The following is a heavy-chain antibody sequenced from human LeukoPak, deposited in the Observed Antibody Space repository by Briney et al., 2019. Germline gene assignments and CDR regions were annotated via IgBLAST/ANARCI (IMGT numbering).Heavy chain of an antibody. CDR1: GGSISSYY. V-gene: IGHV4-4*07. CDR3: ARDWRGTAPSYYMDV. D-gene: IGHD1-1*01. CDR2: IYTGGST. J-gene: IGHJ6*03. Sequence: PSETLSLTCTVSGGSISSYYWSWIRQAAGKGLEWIGRIYTGGSTNYNPSLKSRVTMSVDTSKNQFSLRLSSVTAADTAVYYCARDWRGTAPSYYMDVWGKGTTVTVSS.